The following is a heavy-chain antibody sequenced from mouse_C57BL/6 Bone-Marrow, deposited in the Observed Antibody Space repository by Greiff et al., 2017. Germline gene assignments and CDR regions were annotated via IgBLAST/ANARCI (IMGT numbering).Heavy chain of an antibody. CDR2: IYPRSGNT. J-gene: IGHJ4*01. D-gene: IGHD4-1*01. V-gene: IGHV1-81*01. CDR3: ARRERGRDPYYDIDY. CDR1: GYTFTSYG. Sequence: QVQLQQSGAELARPGASVKLSCKASGYTFTSYGISWVKQRTGQGLEWIGEIYPRSGNTYYNEKFKGKATLTADQSSSTEYMEHRSLTSADSAVYVWARRERGRDPYYDIDYWGQGTSVTDSS.